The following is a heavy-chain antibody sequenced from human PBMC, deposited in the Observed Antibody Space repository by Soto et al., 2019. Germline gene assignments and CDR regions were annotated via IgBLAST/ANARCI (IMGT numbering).Heavy chain of an antibody. CDR1: GFTFSSYS. J-gene: IGHJ5*02. CDR2: ISSSSSYI. Sequence: GGSLRLSCAASGFTFSSYSMNWVRQAPGKGLEWVSSISSSSSYIYYADSVKGRFTISRDNAKNSLYLQMNSLRAEDTAVYYCARDLGPRAFWFDPWGQGTLVTVSS. V-gene: IGHV3-21*01. D-gene: IGHD3-10*01. CDR3: ARDLGPRAFWFDP.